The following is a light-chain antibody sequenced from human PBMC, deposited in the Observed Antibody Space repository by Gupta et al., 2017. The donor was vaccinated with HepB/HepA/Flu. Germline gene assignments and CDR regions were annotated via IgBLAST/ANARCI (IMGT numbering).Light chain of an antibody. CDR2: NVS. CDR3: LQSIHWLLT. Sequence: DVVMTQPPLSLPVTFGAPASISCRARPSLLHSDGNSYLNWFQQSPGQSPRLLIYNVSDRDSGVPDRFSGSGSGTDFTLKISRVEVEDGGVYYCLQSIHWLLTFGHGTKVEI. CDR1: PSLLHSDGNSY. J-gene: IGKJ1*01. V-gene: IGKV2-30*02.